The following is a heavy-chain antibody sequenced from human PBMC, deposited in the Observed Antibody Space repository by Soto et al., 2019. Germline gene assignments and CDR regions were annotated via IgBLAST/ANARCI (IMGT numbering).Heavy chain of an antibody. J-gene: IGHJ4*02. CDR3: ARGGINMYNAYYFDS. D-gene: IGHD1-1*01. CDR2: FRGSGDDGTT. CDR1: GFTFSSYS. Sequence: PGGSLRLSCAASGFTFSSYSMSWVRQAPGKGLEWVSGFRGSGDDGTTYYADSVKGRFTISRDNAKTSLYQQMNSLRVEDTAVYYCARGGINMYNAYYFDSWGQGTVVTVSS. V-gene: IGHV3-23*01.